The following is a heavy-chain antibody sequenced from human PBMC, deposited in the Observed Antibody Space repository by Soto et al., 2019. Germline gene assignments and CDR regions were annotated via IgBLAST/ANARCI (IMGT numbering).Heavy chain of an antibody. CDR2: IDKSGGDT. CDR3: AKDTYSRSWDV. D-gene: IGHD2-2*01. CDR1: GFTFTNYL. Sequence: PVGSLILSCAASGFTFTNYLMTWVRQAPGKGLEWVSSIDKSGGDTYYADSVKGRFTISRDNSKNTLYLQMNGLTAEDTALYYCAKDTYSRSWDVWGQGTLVTVSS. J-gene: IGHJ4*02. V-gene: IGHV3-23*05.